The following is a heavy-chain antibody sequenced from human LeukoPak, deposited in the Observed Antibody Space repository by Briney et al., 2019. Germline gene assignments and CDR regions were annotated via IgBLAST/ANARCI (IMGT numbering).Heavy chain of an antibody. D-gene: IGHD6-13*01. CDR2: IWSDGSNQ. Sequence: GGXXXLSCAASGFSFSSFGMHWVRQAPGKGLEWVAVIWSDGSNQYYADSVRGRFTISRDNPKDTLYLQMNSLRVEDTAVYYCARGEYSSSWHSEYFQHWGQGTLVTVSS. J-gene: IGHJ1*01. CDR3: ARGEYSSSWHSEYFQH. V-gene: IGHV3-33*01. CDR1: GFSFSSFG.